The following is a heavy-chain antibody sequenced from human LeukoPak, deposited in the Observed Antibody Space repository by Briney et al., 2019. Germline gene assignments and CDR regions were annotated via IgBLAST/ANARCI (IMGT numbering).Heavy chain of an antibody. CDR3: ARVRYGSGSLYYYYYYMDV. V-gene: IGHV4-39*01. CDR1: GGSISSSSYY. D-gene: IGHD3-10*01. J-gene: IGHJ6*03. CDR2: IYYRGST. Sequence: PSETLSLTCTVSGGSISSSSYYWGWIRQPPGKGLEWIGYIYYRGSTYYNPSLKSRVTISIDTSKNQFSLRLSSVTAADTAVYYCARVRYGSGSLYYYYYYMDVWGKGTTVTISS.